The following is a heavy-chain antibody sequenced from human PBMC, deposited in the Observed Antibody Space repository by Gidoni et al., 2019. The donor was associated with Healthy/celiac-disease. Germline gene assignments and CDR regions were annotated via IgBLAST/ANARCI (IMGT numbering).Heavy chain of an antibody. CDR2: ISGSGGST. Sequence: EVQPLESGGVLVQPGGSLRLSCSSSGFPFSSYALIWLRQAPGKGLEWVSAISGSGGSTYYADSVKGRFTISRDNSKNTLYLQMNSLRAEETAVYYCAKDESYCSSTSCYTGIYYFDYWGQGTLVTVSS. V-gene: IGHV3-23*01. J-gene: IGHJ4*02. CDR1: GFPFSSYA. D-gene: IGHD2-2*02. CDR3: AKDESYCSSTSCYTGIYYFDY.